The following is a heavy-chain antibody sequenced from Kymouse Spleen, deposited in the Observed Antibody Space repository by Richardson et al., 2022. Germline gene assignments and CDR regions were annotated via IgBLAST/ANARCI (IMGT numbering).Heavy chain of an antibody. J-gene: IGHJ6*02. V-gene: IGHV4-39*01. CDR2: IYYSGST. CDR1: GGSISSSSYY. Sequence: QLQLQESGPGLVKPSETLSLTCTVSGGSISSSSYYWGWIRQPPGKGLEWIGSIYYSGSTYYNPSLKSRVTISVDTSKNQFSLKLSSVTAADTAVYYCASIAVAGYYYYYGMDVWGQGTTVTVSS. CDR3: ASIAVAGYYYYYGMDV. D-gene: IGHD6-19*01.